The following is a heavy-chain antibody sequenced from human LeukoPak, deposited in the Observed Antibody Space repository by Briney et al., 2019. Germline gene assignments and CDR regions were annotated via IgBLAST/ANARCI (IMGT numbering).Heavy chain of an antibody. J-gene: IGHJ5*02. CDR2: IYTSGST. D-gene: IGHD3-16*01. Sequence: SETLSLTCTVSGGSISSYYWSWIRQPAGKGLEWIGRIYTSGSTNYNPSLKSRVTMSVDTSKNQFSLKLSSVTAADTAVYYCARDWGDRTSYTNWFDPWGQGTLVTVSS. V-gene: IGHV4-4*07. CDR3: ARDWGDRTSYTNWFDP. CDR1: GGSISSYY.